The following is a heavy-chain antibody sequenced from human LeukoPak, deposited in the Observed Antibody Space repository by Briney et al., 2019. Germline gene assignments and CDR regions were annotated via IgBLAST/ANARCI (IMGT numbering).Heavy chain of an antibody. J-gene: IGHJ4*02. D-gene: IGHD5-12*01. CDR3: ARDREVAMRSYDY. CDR1: GGTFSSYA. V-gene: IGHV1-18*01. CDR2: ISAYNGNT. Sequence: GASVKVSCKASGGTFSSYAISWVRQAPGQGLEWMGWISAYNGNTNYAQKLQGRVTMTTDTSTSTAYMELRSLRSDDTAVYYCARDREVAMRSYDYWGQGTLVTVSS.